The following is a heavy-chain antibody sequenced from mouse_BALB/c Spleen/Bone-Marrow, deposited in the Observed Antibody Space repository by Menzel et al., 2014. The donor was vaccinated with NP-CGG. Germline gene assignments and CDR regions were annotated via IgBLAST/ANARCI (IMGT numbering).Heavy chain of an antibody. V-gene: IGHV14-1*02. CDR2: IDPENGNT. CDR3: ASGYHGSSPYWYFDV. D-gene: IGHD1-1*01. CDR1: GFNIKDYY. Sequence: VQLQQSGAELVRPGALVKLSCKASGFNIKDYYMHWVKQRPEQGLEWIGWIDPENGNTIYDPKFQGKASITADTPSNTAYLQLSSLTSEDTAVYYCASGYHGSSPYWYFDVWGAGTTVTVSS. J-gene: IGHJ1*01.